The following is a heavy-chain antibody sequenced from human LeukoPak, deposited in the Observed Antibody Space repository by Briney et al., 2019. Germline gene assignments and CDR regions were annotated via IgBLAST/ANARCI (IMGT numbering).Heavy chain of an antibody. CDR2: IIPILGTA. CDR1: GGTFSSYA. J-gene: IGHJ6*03. CDR3: ARRGYCSSTSCPYYYYYYMDV. D-gene: IGHD2-2*01. V-gene: IGHV1-69*13. Sequence: SVKVSCKASGGTFSSYAISWVRQAPGQGLEWMGGIIPILGTANYAQKFQGRVTITADESTSTAYMELSSLRSEDTAVYYCARRGYCSSTSCPYYYYYYMDVWGKGTTVTVSS.